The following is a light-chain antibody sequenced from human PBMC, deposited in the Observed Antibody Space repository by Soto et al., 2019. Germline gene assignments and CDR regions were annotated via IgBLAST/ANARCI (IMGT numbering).Light chain of an antibody. Sequence: DVQMTQSPSSVSASVGDRVTIACQASQNIYNYLNWYHLKPGKAPQLLILDASDLETGVPSRFSGSGYGTAFSLTINNLQPEDVGTYFCQHYDNLPLTFGGGTTVEIE. J-gene: IGKJ4*01. V-gene: IGKV1-33*01. CDR3: QHYDNLPLT. CDR1: QNIYNY. CDR2: DAS.